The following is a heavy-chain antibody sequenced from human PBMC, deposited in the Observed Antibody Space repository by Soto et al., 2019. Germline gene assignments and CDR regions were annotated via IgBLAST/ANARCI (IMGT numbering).Heavy chain of an antibody. J-gene: IGHJ6*02. D-gene: IGHD2-2*01. CDR1: GFTFSDYY. V-gene: IGHV3-11*04. CDR3: ARDQRVRYCSSTSCYLIRDYYYGMDV. CDR2: ISSSGSTI. Sequence: GGSLRLSCAASGFTFSDYYMSWIRQAPGKGLEWVSYISSSGSTIYYADSVKGRFTISRDNAKNSLYLQMNSLRDEDTAVYYCARDQRVRYCSSTSCYLIRDYYYGMDVWGQGTTVTVSS.